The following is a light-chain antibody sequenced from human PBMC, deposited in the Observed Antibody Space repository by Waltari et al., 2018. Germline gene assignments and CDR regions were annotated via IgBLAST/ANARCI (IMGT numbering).Light chain of an antibody. CDR2: TAS. CDR1: QGIKNY. J-gene: IGKJ1*01. CDR3: QKYNSDPPWT. Sequence: DIQMTQSPTSLSASVGDRVSITCRASQGIKNYLAWYQQKPGKVPKLLIYTASTLQPGVPSRFSCSGSGTDFTLTISSLQPEDVATYYCQKYNSDPPWTFGQGTEVEL. V-gene: IGKV1-27*01.